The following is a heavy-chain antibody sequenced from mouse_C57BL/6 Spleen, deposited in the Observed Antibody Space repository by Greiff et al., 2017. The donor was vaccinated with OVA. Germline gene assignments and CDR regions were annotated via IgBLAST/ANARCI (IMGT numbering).Heavy chain of an antibody. Sequence: EVQLVESGEGLVKPGGSLKLSCAASGFTFSSYAMSWVRQTPEKRLEWVAYISSGGDYIYYADTVKGRFTISRDNARNTLYLQMSSLKSEDTAMYYCTRDSPFPYSNYGFDYWGQGTTLTVSS. D-gene: IGHD2-5*01. CDR3: TRDSPFPYSNYGFDY. V-gene: IGHV5-9-1*02. CDR2: ISSGGDYI. CDR1: GFTFSSYA. J-gene: IGHJ2*01.